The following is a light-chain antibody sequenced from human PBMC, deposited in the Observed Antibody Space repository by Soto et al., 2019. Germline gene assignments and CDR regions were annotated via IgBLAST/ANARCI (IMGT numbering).Light chain of an antibody. Sequence: EIVLTQSPGTLSWSPGERATLSGRASQSVSSSVLAWYQQKVGQAPRLLIYGASSRATGIQDRFSGSGSGTEFTLTISSLQSEDFAVYYCQQYNNWPWTFGQGTKVDIK. J-gene: IGKJ1*01. CDR3: QQYNNWPWT. CDR1: QSVSSS. CDR2: GAS. V-gene: IGKV3D-15*01.